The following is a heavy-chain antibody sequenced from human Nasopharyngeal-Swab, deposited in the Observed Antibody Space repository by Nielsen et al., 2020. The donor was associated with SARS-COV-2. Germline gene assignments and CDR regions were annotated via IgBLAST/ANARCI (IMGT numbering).Heavy chain of an antibody. V-gene: IGHV1-46*01. J-gene: IGHJ3*02. CDR2: INPSGGST. D-gene: IGHD2-8*01. CDR3: ARGRDCTNGVCYAGGTDAFDI. Sequence: WVRQAPGQGLEWMGIINPSGGSTSYAQKFQGRVTMTRDTSTSTVYMELSSLRSEDTAVYYCARGRDCTNGVCYAGGTDAFDIWGQGTMGHRLL.